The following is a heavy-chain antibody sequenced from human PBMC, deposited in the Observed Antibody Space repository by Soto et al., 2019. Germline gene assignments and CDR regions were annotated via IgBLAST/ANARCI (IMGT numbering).Heavy chain of an antibody. Sequence: ASVKVSCKASGYTFTSYGISWVRQAPGQGLEWMGWISAYNGDTNYAQKLQGRVTMTTDTSTSTAYMELRSLRSDDTAVYYCARDRGYDSSGYYGAFDIWGQGTMVTVSS. V-gene: IGHV1-18*01. CDR2: ISAYNGDT. CDR1: GYTFTSYG. D-gene: IGHD3-22*01. CDR3: ARDRGYDSSGYYGAFDI. J-gene: IGHJ3*02.